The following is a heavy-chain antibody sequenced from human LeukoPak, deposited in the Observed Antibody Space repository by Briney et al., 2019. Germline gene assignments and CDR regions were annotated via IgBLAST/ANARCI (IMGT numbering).Heavy chain of an antibody. Sequence: QPGGSLRLSCAASGFTFSSYDMSWVRQAPRKGLEWVSAIGGSGGSTYYADSVKGRFTISRDNSKNTLYLQINSLRAEDTAVYFCAKRSQYSSSWYYFDYWGQGTLVTVSS. V-gene: IGHV3-23*01. CDR2: IGGSGGST. CDR1: GFTFSSYD. CDR3: AKRSQYSSSWYYFDY. D-gene: IGHD6-13*01. J-gene: IGHJ4*02.